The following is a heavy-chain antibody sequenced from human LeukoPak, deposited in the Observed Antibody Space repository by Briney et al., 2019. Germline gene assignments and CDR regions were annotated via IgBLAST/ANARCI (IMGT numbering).Heavy chain of an antibody. J-gene: IGHJ4*02. V-gene: IGHV3-7*03. D-gene: IGHD5-24*01. Sequence: PGGSLRLSCAASGFTFSSYWMSWVRQAPGKGLEWVANIKQDGSEKYYVDSVKGRFTISRDNAKDSLYLQMNSLRAEDTAVYYCAKLPRRDGYNYALFDYWGQGTLVTVSS. CDR3: AKLPRRDGYNYALFDY. CDR1: GFTFSSYW. CDR2: IKQDGSEK.